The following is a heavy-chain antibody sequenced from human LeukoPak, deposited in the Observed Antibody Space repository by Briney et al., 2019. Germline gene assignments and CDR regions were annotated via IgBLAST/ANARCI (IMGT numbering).Heavy chain of an antibody. CDR3: ARDRGYDNFDY. Sequence: GGSLRLSCAASGFTFTSFWMSWVLQAPGKGLEWVANIKQDGSDKNYVDSVKGRFSISRDNSKNSLYLQMNSLRTEDTAMYYCARDRGYDNFDYWGQGILVTVSS. J-gene: IGHJ4*02. CDR1: GFTFTSFW. D-gene: IGHD5-12*01. CDR2: IKQDGSDK. V-gene: IGHV3-7*01.